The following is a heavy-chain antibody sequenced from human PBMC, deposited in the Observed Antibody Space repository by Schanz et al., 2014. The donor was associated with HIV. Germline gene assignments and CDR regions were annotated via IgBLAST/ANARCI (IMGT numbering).Heavy chain of an antibody. CDR2: ISYDGNTK. V-gene: IGHV3-30*03. J-gene: IGHJ4*02. D-gene: IGHD2-2*01. CDR3: ARGPSLVIVPAATDPRFDY. Sequence: QVQLVESGGGVVQPGRSQRLSCAASGFTFRSYGMHWVRQAPGKGLEWVALISYDGNTKYYADSVKGRFTISRDNSKNTLYLQMNSLRAEDTAVYYCARGPSLVIVPAATDPRFDYWGQGTLVTVSS. CDR1: GFTFRSYG.